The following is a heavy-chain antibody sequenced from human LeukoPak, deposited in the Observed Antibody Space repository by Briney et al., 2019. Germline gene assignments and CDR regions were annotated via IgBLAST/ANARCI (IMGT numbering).Heavy chain of an antibody. J-gene: IGHJ4*02. Sequence: ASVKVSCKASGYTFTSYDINWVRQATGQGLEWMGWMNPNSGNTGYAQKFQGRVTMTRNTSISTACMELSSLRSEDTAVYYCARGGGYYDRSAKYFIRPPEYWGQGTLVTVSS. CDR2: MNPNSGNT. V-gene: IGHV1-8*01. CDR1: GYTFTSYD. D-gene: IGHD3-22*01. CDR3: ARGGGYYDRSAKYFIRPPEY.